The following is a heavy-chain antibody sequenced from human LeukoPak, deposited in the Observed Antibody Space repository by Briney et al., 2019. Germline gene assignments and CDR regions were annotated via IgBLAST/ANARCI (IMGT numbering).Heavy chain of an antibody. J-gene: IGHJ3*01. D-gene: IGHD6-19*01. CDR1: GFTFSTYS. V-gene: IGHV3-48*04. CDR2: IHGTSGTI. CDR3: ARCPGWYTFDL. Sequence: GGSLRLSCAASGFTFSTYSMNWVRQAPGRGLEWVSYIHGTSGTIYYADSVKGRFTIPRDNAKNSLYLHMNTLRAEDTAVYYCARCPGWYTFDLWGQGTMVAVSS.